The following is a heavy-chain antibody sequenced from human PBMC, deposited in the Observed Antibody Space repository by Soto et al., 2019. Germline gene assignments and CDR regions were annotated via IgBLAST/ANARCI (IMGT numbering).Heavy chain of an antibody. CDR2: IYSGGST. Sequence: EVQLVESGGGLVQPGGSLRLSCAASGFTVSSNYMSWVRQAPGKGLEWVSVIYSGGSTYYADSVKGRFTISRDNSKNTLYLQMNSLRAEDTAVYYCARGLILQQQLGYDPYYFDYWGQGTLVTVSS. J-gene: IGHJ4*02. CDR1: GFTVSSNY. D-gene: IGHD6-13*01. CDR3: ARGLILQQQLGYDPYYFDY. V-gene: IGHV3-66*01.